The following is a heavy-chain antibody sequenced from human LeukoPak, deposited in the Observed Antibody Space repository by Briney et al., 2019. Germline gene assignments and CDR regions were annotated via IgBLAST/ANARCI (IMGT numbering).Heavy chain of an antibody. Sequence: PGGSLRLSCAASGFTFSSYGMTWVRQAPGKGLEWVSYISSSSSTIYYADSVKGRFTISRDNAKNTLYLQMNSLRVEDTAVYYCARVFHLIDHWGQGTLVTVSS. CDR3: ARVFHLIDH. V-gene: IGHV3-48*04. CDR1: GFTFSSYG. J-gene: IGHJ4*02. CDR2: ISSSSSTI.